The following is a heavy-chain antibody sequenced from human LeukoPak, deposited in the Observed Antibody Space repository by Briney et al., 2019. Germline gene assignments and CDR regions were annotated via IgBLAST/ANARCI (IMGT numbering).Heavy chain of an antibody. CDR3: AREGRVSSGWYEY. CDR1: GGTFSSYA. D-gene: IGHD6-19*01. V-gene: IGHV1-69*13. Sequence: SVKVSCKASGGTFSSYAISWVRQAPGQGLEWMGGIIPILGTANYAQKFQGRVTITADESTSTAYMELSSLRSEDTAVYYCAREGRVSSGWYEYWGQGTLVTVSS. J-gene: IGHJ4*02. CDR2: IIPILGTA.